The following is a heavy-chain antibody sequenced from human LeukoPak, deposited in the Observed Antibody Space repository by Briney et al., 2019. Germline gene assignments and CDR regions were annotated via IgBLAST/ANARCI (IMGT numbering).Heavy chain of an antibody. CDR1: GYTFTTYD. D-gene: IGHD6-19*01. V-gene: IGHV1-8*01. CDR2: MNPNSGGT. J-gene: IGHJ4*02. CDR3: ARAGSSGWYYFDY. Sequence: ASVKVSCKASGYTFTTYDINWVRQAPGQGLEWVAWMNPNSGGTVYAQNFQGRVTLARDTSIGTAYMELNSLTSEDTAVYYCARAGSSGWYYFDYWGQGTLVTVSS.